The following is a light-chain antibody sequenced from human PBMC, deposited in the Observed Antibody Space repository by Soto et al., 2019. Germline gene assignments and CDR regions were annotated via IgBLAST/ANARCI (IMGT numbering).Light chain of an antibody. CDR3: LSHSGSSNV. Sequence: QSALTQPPSASGSPGQSVAISCTGTSSDVGASDYVSWYQQHSGKAPKLLLYEVNKRPSGVPDRFSGSKSGNTASLTVSALQADGEADYYCLSHSGSSNVLGTGTKVTVL. J-gene: IGLJ1*01. CDR1: SSDVGASDY. V-gene: IGLV2-8*01. CDR2: EVN.